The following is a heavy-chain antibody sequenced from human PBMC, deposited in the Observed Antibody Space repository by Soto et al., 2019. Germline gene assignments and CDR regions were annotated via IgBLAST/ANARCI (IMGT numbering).Heavy chain of an antibody. J-gene: IGHJ5*02. CDR2: IIPIFGTA. V-gene: IGHV1-69*12. CDR1: GGTFSSYA. D-gene: IGHD3-22*01. Sequence: QVQLVQSGAEVKKPGSSVKVSCKASGGTFSSYAITWVRQAPGQGLEWMGGIIPIFGTANYAQKFQARDTITADESTSTAYMELISLRSQDTAVYYCARDRGPSSGYYPYWFDPWGQGTLVTVSS. CDR3: ARDRGPSSGYYPYWFDP.